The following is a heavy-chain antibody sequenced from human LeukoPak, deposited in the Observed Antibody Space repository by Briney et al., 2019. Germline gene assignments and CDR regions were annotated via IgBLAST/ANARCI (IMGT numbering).Heavy chain of an antibody. V-gene: IGHV3-30*02. CDR1: GFSFNNYG. Sequence: PGGSLRLSCAASGFSFNNYGMHWVRQAPGKGLEWVAFIRYDGSNKYYADSVKGRFTISRDNSKNTLYLQMNSLRAEDTAVYYCAKDQAGELLFSYWGQGTLVTVSS. CDR2: IRYDGSNK. J-gene: IGHJ4*02. CDR3: AKDQAGELLFSY. D-gene: IGHD1-26*01.